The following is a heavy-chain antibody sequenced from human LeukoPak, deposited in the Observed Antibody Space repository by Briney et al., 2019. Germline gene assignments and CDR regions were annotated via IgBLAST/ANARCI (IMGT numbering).Heavy chain of an antibody. CDR1: GFTFSSYS. CDR2: ISSSSSTI. J-gene: IGHJ4*02. D-gene: IGHD3-9*01. V-gene: IGHV3-48*04. CDR3: ARERADILTGYCFDY. Sequence: GGSLRLSCAASGFTFSSYSMNWVRQAPGKGLEWVSYISSSSSTIYYADSVKGRFTISRDNAKNSLYLQMNSLRAEDTAVYYCARERADILTGYCFDYWGQETLVTVSS.